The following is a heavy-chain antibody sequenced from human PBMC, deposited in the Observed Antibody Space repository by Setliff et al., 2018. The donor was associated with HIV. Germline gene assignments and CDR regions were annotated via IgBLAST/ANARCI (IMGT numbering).Heavy chain of an antibody. D-gene: IGHD2-15*01. J-gene: IGHJ1*01. CDR2: ISSSGNT. CDR1: GGSISSTSYY. Sequence: SETLSLTCTVSGGSISSTSYYWGWIRQPPGTGLEWIGSISSSGNTYYNPSLKSRVTTSVDTPKNQFSLKLNSVNAADTAVYYCARHCSGGTCYGPDAENFLHWGQGTLVTVSS. V-gene: IGHV4-39*01. CDR3: ARHCSGGTCYGPDAENFLH.